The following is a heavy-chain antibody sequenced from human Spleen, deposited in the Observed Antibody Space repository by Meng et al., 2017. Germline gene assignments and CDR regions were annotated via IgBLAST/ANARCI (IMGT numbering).Heavy chain of an antibody. D-gene: IGHD7-27*01. CDR2: AST. J-gene: IGHJ4*02. V-gene: IGHV4-61*08. CDR3: ARDYWGSLDY. Sequence: QVPLEEAGPGRGRPSETLSLICTVSGGSVRSSDYQWSWIRQPPGKGLEWIGFASTNYNPSLKSRLTISLDTSKNQFSLKLTSVTAADTAVYYCARDYWGSLDYWGQGILVTVSS. CDR1: GGSVRSSDYQ.